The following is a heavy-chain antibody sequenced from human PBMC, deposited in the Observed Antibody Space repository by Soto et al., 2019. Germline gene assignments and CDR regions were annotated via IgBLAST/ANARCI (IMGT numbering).Heavy chain of an antibody. Sequence: SETLSLTCAVSGGSISSSNWWSWVRQPPGKGLEWIGEIYHSGSTNYNPSLKSRVTISVDKSKNQFSLKLSSVTAADTAVYYCARGSYYYDSSGYYYVGGFDYWGQGALVTVSS. CDR2: IYHSGST. D-gene: IGHD3-22*01. V-gene: IGHV4-4*02. CDR3: ARGSYYYDSSGYYYVGGFDY. J-gene: IGHJ4*02. CDR1: GGSISSSNW.